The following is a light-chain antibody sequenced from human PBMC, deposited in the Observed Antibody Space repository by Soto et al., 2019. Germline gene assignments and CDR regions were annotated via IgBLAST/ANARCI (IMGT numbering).Light chain of an antibody. J-gene: IGKJ5*01. CDR3: QQRTNWPIT. CDR1: QSVSSY. Sequence: EIVLTQSPAPLSLSHGERATLTCRASQSVSSYLAWYHHKPGQAPRLLIYDASNMSTGIPARFSVSGSCTDFTLTISSLEPEDCGVYYGQQRTNWPITFGQGTRLEIK. CDR2: DAS. V-gene: IGKV3-11*01.